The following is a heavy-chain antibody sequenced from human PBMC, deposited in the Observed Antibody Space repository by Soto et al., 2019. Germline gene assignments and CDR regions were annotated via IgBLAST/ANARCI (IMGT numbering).Heavy chain of an antibody. J-gene: IGHJ3*02. D-gene: IGHD6-13*01. V-gene: IGHV4-59*08. CDR1: GGSISSYY. Sequence: SETLSLTCTVSGGSISSYYWSWIRQPPGKGLEWIGYIYYSGSTNYNPSLKSRVTISVDTSKNQFSLKLNSVTAADTAVYYCARHLWVGTSWYLGAFDIWAQGTMVTVSS. CDR3: ARHLWVGTSWYLGAFDI. CDR2: IYYSGST.